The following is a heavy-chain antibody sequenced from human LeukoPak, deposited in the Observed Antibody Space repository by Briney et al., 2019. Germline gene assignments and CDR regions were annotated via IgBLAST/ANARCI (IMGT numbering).Heavy chain of an antibody. J-gene: IGHJ4*02. CDR1: GYTFTSYY. V-gene: IGHV1-46*03. Sequence: ASVKVSCKASGYTFTSYYMHWVRQAPGQGLEWMGIINPGGGSTSYAQKFQGRVTMTRDTSTSTVYMELSSLRSEDTAVYYCARIDPAAYFDYWGQGTLVTVSS. D-gene: IGHD6-13*01. CDR2: INPGGGST. CDR3: ARIDPAAYFDY.